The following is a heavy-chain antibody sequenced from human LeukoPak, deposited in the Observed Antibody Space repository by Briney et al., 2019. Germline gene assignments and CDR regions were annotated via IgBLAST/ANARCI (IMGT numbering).Heavy chain of an antibody. D-gene: IGHD3-16*01. CDR1: GYSFTSYW. CDR3: ARRYRLGSTDYYFDY. J-gene: IGHJ4*02. V-gene: IGHV5-51*01. CDR2: IYPGDSDT. Sequence: GESLKISCKGSGYSFTSYWTGWVRQMPGKGLEWMVIIYPGDSDTIYSPSFQGEVTISADKSTSTAYLQWSSLKASDTAMYYCARRYRLGSTDYYFDYWGQGTLVTVSS.